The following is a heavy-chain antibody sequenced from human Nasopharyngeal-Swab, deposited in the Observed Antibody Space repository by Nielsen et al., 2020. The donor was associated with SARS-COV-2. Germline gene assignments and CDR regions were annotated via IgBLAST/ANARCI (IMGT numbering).Heavy chain of an antibody. D-gene: IGHD2-15*01. J-gene: IGHJ6*02. Sequence: GGSLRLSCAASGFTFSSYWMSWVRQAPEKGLEWVSNIKQDGSERYYVDSVKGRFTISSDNAKNSLYLQMNSLRAEDTAVYYCARDFSAPLLAFYYYYGMDVWGQGTTVTVSS. CDR3: ARDFSAPLLAFYYYYGMDV. V-gene: IGHV3-7*01. CDR1: GFTFSSYW. CDR2: IKQDGSER.